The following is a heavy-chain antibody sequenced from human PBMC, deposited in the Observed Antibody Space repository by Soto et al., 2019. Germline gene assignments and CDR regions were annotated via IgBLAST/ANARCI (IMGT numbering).Heavy chain of an antibody. Sequence: QVQLVESGGGVVQPGRSLRLSCEGSGFIFGKYDMYWVRQAPGKGLEWVTNISHDGRNKDYEDSVQGRFTISRDNSRDTMYLEMNSLRPEDTAIYYCAKGGLPWWSQGIDFWGQGTLVTVSA. J-gene: IGHJ4*02. CDR2: ISHDGRNK. CDR1: GFIFGKYD. V-gene: IGHV3-30*18. CDR3: AKGGLPWWSQGIDF. D-gene: IGHD2-8*02.